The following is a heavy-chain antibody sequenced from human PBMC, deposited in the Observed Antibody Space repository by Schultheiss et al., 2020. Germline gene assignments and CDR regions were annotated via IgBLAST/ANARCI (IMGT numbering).Heavy chain of an antibody. V-gene: IGHV3-23*01. CDR2: ITGSGGST. Sequence: GGSLRLSCAASGFTFSSYGMHWVRQAPGKGLEWVSFITGSGGSTYYADSVKGRFTISRDNSKNTLYLQMNSLRAEDTAVYYCAKDPWHIVVVTAINYWGQGTLGTVAS. CDR3: AKDPWHIVVVTAINY. CDR1: GFTFSSYG. D-gene: IGHD2-21*02. J-gene: IGHJ4*02.